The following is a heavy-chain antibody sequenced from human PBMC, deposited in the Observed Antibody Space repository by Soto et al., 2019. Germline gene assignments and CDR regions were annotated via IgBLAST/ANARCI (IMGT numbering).Heavy chain of an antibody. V-gene: IGHV4-39*01. CDR3: ARRGYQCFDY. CDR1: GGSISSSSYY. J-gene: IGHJ4*02. CDR2: IYYSGST. Sequence: SETLSLTCTVSGGSISSSSYYWGWIRQPPGKGLEWIGSIYYSGSTYYNPSLKSRVTISVDTSKNQFSLKLSSVTAADTAVYYCARRGYQCFDYWGQGTLVTVSS. D-gene: IGHD2-2*01.